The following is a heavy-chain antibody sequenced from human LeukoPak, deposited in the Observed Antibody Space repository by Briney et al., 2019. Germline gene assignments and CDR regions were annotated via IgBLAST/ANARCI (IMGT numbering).Heavy chain of an antibody. J-gene: IGHJ4*02. D-gene: IGHD4-11*01. V-gene: IGHV3-48*03. CDR2: ISSSGSTV. Sequence: GGSLRLPCTAPGFTFSTYEMNWVRQAPGKGLEWVSYISSSGSTVYYADSVKGRFTISRDSPKNSLYLQMNSLRAEDTAVYYCAGGMTTGTVDSWGQGTLVTVSS. CDR3: AGGMTTGTVDS. CDR1: GFTFSTYE.